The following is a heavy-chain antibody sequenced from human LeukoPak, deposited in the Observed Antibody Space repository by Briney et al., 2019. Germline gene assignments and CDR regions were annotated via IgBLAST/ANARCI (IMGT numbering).Heavy chain of an antibody. CDR2: INHSGSA. CDR3: ASCSSTSWYAGDWFDP. CDR1: GGSFSDYY. J-gene: IGHJ5*02. Sequence: SETLSLTCAVYGGSFSDYYWSWIRQSPGKGLEWIGEINHSGSANYNPSLKSRVTISVDTSKNQFSLKLNSVTAADTAVYYCASCSSTSWYAGDWFDPWGQGTLVTVSS. V-gene: IGHV4-34*01. D-gene: IGHD2-2*01.